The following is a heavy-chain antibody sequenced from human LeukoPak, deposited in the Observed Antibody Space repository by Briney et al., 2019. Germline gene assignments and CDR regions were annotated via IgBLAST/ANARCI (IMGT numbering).Heavy chain of an antibody. D-gene: IGHD3-16*01. V-gene: IGHV1-3*01. CDR2: INSGNGNT. Sequence: ASVKVSCKASGYIFTNYAIHWVRQAPGQRLEWMGWINSGNGNTRYSQEFQGRVAITRDTSISTAYMELSSLRSDDTAVYYCASRTLGLLRKGGPMDVWGKGTTVTVSS. J-gene: IGHJ6*03. CDR1: GYIFTNYA. CDR3: ASRTLGLLRKGGPMDV.